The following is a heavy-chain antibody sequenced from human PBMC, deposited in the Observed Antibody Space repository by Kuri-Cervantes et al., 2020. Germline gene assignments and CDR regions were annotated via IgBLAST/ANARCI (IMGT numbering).Heavy chain of an antibody. Sequence: GGSLRLSCAASGFTLSRYAMHWVRQAPGKGLEWVAVFTYEGSDRYYADSVKGRFIISRDNSKNTLDLQMNSLRAEDTAVYYCARDLGLDYYGSGSLIDYWGQGTLVTVSS. V-gene: IGHV3-30*01. J-gene: IGHJ4*02. D-gene: IGHD3-10*01. CDR3: ARDLGLDYYGSGSLIDY. CDR2: FTYEGSDR. CDR1: GFTLSRYA.